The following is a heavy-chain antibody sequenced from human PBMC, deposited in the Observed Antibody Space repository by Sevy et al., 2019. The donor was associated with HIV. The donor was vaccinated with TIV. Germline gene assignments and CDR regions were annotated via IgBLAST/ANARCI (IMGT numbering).Heavy chain of an antibody. V-gene: IGHV3-30*18. CDR2: ISFYGSNK. CDR3: AKDAFEVRGVLSSRGMPTYYHAMDL. J-gene: IGHJ6*02. D-gene: IGHD3-10*01. CDR1: GFTFGSYD. Sequence: GGSLRLSCAASGFTFGSYDMYWVRQTPGKGLEWVALISFYGSNKEYADSVKGRFTISRDNSKSTVYLQMSSLTPEDTAVYYCAKDAFEVRGVLSSRGMPTYYHAMDLWGQGTTVTVSS.